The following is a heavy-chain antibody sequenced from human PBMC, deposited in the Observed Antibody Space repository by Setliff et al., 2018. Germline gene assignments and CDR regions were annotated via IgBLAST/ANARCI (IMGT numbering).Heavy chain of an antibody. CDR1: GGLIYDHW. D-gene: IGHD3-3*01. CDR3: ARERQGGFLEWSPLDP. CDR2: VYSDGDT. J-gene: IGHJ5*02. Sequence: SETLSLTCSVSGGLIYDHWWTWVRQPAGEEFQWIGRVYSDGDTEYNPSLKSRVTISVDTSNNQFSLHLTSVTAADTARYFCARERQGGFLEWSPLDPWGQGTLVTVSS. V-gene: IGHV4-4*07.